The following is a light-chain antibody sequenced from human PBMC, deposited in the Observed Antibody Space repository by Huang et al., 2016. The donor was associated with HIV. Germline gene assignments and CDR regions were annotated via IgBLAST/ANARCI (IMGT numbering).Light chain of an antibody. J-gene: IGKJ1*01. CDR3: QQYYGTPT. V-gene: IGKV1-NL1*01. Sequence: DIQMTQSPFSQSASVGDRVTITCRASQGISNSLAWYQQKPGKAPKLLLHDTSRLQSGVPSRFNGSGSGTDYTLTISSLQPEDFATYYCQQYYGTPTFGRGTKVEIK. CDR1: QGISNS. CDR2: DTS.